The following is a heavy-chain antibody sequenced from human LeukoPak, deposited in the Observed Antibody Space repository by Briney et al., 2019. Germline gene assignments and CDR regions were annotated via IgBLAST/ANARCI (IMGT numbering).Heavy chain of an antibody. Sequence: GGSLRLSCAASGFTFSSYGMHWVRQAPGKGLEWVAFIRYDGSNKYYADSVKGRFTISRDNSKNTLYLQMNSLRAEDTAVYYCARVSGIAAAGTSGYWGQGTLVTVSS. V-gene: IGHV3-30*02. CDR2: IRYDGSNK. D-gene: IGHD6-13*01. CDR1: GFTFSSYG. CDR3: ARVSGIAAAGTSGY. J-gene: IGHJ4*02.